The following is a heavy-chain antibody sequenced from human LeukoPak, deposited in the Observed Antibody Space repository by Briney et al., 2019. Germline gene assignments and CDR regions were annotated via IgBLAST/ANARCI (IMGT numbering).Heavy chain of an antibody. CDR2: INPNSGGT. CDR3: ARAYGSGSSYHPDY. CDR1: GYSFTAYY. V-gene: IGHV1-2*02. J-gene: IGHJ4*02. Sequence: ASVKVSCKASGYSFTAYYMHWVRQAPGQGLEYMGWINPNSGGTNSSQKFQDRVTLTRDTSISTACMELSSLTSDDTAVYYCARAYGSGSSYHPDYWGQGTLVTVPS. D-gene: IGHD3-10*01.